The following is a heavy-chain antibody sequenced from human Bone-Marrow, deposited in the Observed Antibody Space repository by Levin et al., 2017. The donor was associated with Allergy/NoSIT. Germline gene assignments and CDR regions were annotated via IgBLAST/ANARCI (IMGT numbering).Heavy chain of an antibody. V-gene: IGHV1-2*02. Sequence: ASVKVSCKTSGFTFTDYYLHWVRQAPGQGLEWMGWINPNTGVTNYAQRFQGRVTMTRDTSINTAYMELTWLNSDDTAVIYCARGGSRLSDWGQGTLVTVSS. CDR3: ARGGSRLSD. CDR2: INPNTGVT. D-gene: IGHD2-15*01. CDR1: GFTFTDYY. J-gene: IGHJ4*02.